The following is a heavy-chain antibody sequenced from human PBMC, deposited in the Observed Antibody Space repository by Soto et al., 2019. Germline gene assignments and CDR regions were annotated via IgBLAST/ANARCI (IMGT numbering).Heavy chain of an antibody. CDR2: IKSKTDGGTT. CDR1: GFTFGSYA. D-gene: IGHD3-9*01. J-gene: IGHJ6*02. Sequence: GGSLRLSCAASGFTFGSYAMSWVRQAPGKGLEWVGRIKSKTDGGTTDYAAPVKGRFTISRDDSKNTLYLQMNSLKTEDTAVYYCTTDWSNDILTGYSYYYYYGMDVWGQGTTVTVSS. CDR3: TTDWSNDILTGYSYYYYYGMDV. V-gene: IGHV3-15*01.